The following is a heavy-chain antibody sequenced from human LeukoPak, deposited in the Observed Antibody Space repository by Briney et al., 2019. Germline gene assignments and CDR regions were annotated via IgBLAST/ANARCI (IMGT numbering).Heavy chain of an antibody. CDR1: GGSISSYY. V-gene: IGHV4-4*07. Sequence: SETLSLTCTVAGGSISSYYWSWIRQPAGKGLEWIGRIYYSGSTNYNPSLRSRVTISVDTSKNQFSLKLSSVTAADTAVYYCAAGDYYDSSGYSYWGQGTLVTVSS. D-gene: IGHD3-22*01. CDR3: AAGDYYDSSGYSY. J-gene: IGHJ4*02. CDR2: IYYSGST.